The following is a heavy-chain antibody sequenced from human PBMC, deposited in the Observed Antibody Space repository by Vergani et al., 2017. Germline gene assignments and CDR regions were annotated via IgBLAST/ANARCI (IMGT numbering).Heavy chain of an antibody. V-gene: IGHV3-23*01. D-gene: IGHD5-12*01. CDR1: GFTFSSYA. CDR3: AKANTRNSGYDYLYYYHAMDV. J-gene: IGHJ6*02. CDR2: ISVSGDST. Sequence: EVQLLESGGGLVQPGGSLRLSCVASGFTFSSYAMGWVRQAPGKGLEWVSFISVSGDSTYYADSVQGRFTISRDNSKNTLDLQMNSLRAEDTAVYYCAKANTRNSGYDYLYYYHAMDVWGQGTTVTVSS.